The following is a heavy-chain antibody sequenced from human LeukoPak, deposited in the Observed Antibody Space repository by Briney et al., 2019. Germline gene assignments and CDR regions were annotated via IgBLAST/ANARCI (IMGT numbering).Heavy chain of an antibody. D-gene: IGHD6-13*01. Sequence: ASVKVSCKASGCTFSSYAISWVRQAPGQGLEWMGGIIPIFGTANYAQNFQGRVTITTDESTSTAYLELSSLRSDDTAVYYCARDHTGFSSSSWYDYWGQGTLVTVSS. CDR3: ARDHTGFSSSSWYDY. V-gene: IGHV1-69*05. J-gene: IGHJ4*02. CDR2: IIPIFGTA. CDR1: GCTFSSYA.